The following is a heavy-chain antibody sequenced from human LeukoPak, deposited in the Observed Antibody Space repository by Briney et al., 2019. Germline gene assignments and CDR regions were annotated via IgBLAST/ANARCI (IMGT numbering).Heavy chain of an antibody. CDR2: ISGSGGST. D-gene: IGHD5-24*01. Sequence: PGGSLRLSCAASGFTFSSYAMSWVRQAPGKGLEWVSAISGSGGSTYDADAVNGRLTTSRDNSKSTLFLQMNSLGAEDTAVYCCATDARVGSRVANPWHWGPGTMVTVSS. V-gene: IGHV3-23*01. CDR1: GFTFSSYA. CDR3: ATDARVGSRVANPWH. J-gene: IGHJ4*02.